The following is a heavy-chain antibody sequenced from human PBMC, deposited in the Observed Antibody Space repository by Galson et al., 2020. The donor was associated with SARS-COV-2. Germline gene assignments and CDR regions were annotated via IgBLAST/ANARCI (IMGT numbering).Heavy chain of an antibody. J-gene: IGHJ3*02. Sequence: EISETLSLTCTVSGGSISSGGYYWSWIRQHPGKGLEWIGYIYYSGSTYYNPSLKSRVTISVDTSKNQFSLKLSSVTAADTAVYYCARARVTMIVVVTSFDIWGQGTMVTVSS. CDR3: ARARVTMIVVVTSFDI. V-gene: IGHV4-31*03. CDR2: IYYSGST. CDR1: GGSISSGGYY. D-gene: IGHD3-22*01.